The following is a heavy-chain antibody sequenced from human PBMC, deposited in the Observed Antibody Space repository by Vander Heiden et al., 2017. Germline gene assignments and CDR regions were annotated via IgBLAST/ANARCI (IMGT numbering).Heavy chain of an antibody. CDR2: INSDGSTT. Sequence: EVQLVESGGGLVQPGGSLRLSCAASGFPFSSYWMHWVRQAPGKGLVWVSRINSDGSTTSYADSVKGRFTISRDNSKNTLYLQMNSLRAEDTAVYFCARVCCQRGRFDYWGQGTLVTVSS. CDR3: ARVCCQRGRFDY. D-gene: IGHD2-15*01. J-gene: IGHJ4*02. V-gene: IGHV3-74*01. CDR1: GFPFSSYW.